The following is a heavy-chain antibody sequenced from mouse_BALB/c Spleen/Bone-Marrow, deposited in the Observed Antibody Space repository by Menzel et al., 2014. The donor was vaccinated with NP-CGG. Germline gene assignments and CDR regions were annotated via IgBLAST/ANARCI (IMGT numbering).Heavy chain of an antibody. CDR2: ISSGSSTI. CDR1: GFTFSSFG. V-gene: IGHV5-17*02. J-gene: IGHJ4*01. CDR3: ARWRYGYAMDY. D-gene: IGHD2-14*01. Sequence: EVKLMESGGGLVQPGGSRKLSCAASGFTFSSFGMHWVRRAPEKGLEWVAYISSGSSTIYYADTVKGRFTISRDNPKNTLFLQMTSLRSEDTAMYYCARWRYGYAMDYWGQGTSVTVSS.